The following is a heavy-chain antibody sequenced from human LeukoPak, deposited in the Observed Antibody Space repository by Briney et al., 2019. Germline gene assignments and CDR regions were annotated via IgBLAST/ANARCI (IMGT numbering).Heavy chain of an antibody. J-gene: IGHJ4*02. CDR1: GFTFSSYA. D-gene: IGHD3-16*01. V-gene: IGHV3-23*01. Sequence: GGSLRLSCAAPGFTFSSYAMSWVRQAPGKGLEWVSLISGSGRPYYADSVKGRFTISRDNSKNTLYLQMNSLRAEDTALYYCAKDKEHSDNVWGTFDYWGRGTLVTVSS. CDR2: ISGSGRP. CDR3: AKDKEHSDNVWGTFDY.